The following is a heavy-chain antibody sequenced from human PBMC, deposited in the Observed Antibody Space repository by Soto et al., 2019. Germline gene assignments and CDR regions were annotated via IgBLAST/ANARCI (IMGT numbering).Heavy chain of an antibody. D-gene: IGHD6-19*01. V-gene: IGHV3-30-3*01. CDR3: ARDHGSGWTDYYYYGMDV. J-gene: IGHJ6*02. Sequence: PGGSLRLSCAASGFTFSSYAMHWVRQAPGKGLEWAAVISYDGSNKYYADSVKGRFTISRDNSKNTLYLQMNSLRAEDTAVYYCARDHGSGWTDYYYYGMDVWGQGTTVTVSS. CDR2: ISYDGSNK. CDR1: GFTFSSYA.